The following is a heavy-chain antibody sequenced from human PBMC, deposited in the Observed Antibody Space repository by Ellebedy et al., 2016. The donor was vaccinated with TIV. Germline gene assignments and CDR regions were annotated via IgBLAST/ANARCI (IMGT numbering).Heavy chain of an antibody. Sequence: PWGSLRLSCAASGFTVSSNYMRRVRQAPGKGLEWVSVIYSGGSTYYADSVKGRFTISRDNSKNTLYLQMNSLRAEDTAVYYCAREPRDPAIYYGMDVWGQGTTVTVSS. J-gene: IGHJ6*02. V-gene: IGHV3-53*01. D-gene: IGHD5-18*01. CDR3: AREPRDPAIYYGMDV. CDR2: IYSGGST. CDR1: GFTVSSNY.